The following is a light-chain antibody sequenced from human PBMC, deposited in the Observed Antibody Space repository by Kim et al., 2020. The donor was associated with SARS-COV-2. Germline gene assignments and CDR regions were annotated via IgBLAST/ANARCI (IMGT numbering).Light chain of an antibody. J-gene: IGKJ4*01. Sequence: ASVGDRFTITCRASKDISSWLAWYQQKPGKAPKLLISAASSLQSGVPSRFSGSGSGTDFTLTISSLQPEDFASYYCQRADSFPLGFGGGTKVDIK. CDR1: KDISSW. CDR2: AAS. CDR3: QRADSFPLG. V-gene: IGKV1-12*01.